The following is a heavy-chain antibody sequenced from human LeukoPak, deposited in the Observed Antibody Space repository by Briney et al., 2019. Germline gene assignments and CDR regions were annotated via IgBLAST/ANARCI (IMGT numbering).Heavy chain of an antibody. D-gene: IGHD4-23*01. V-gene: IGHV3-30-3*01. CDR1: GFTFSSYA. CDR2: ISYDGSNK. Sequence: PGRSLRLSCAASGFTFSSYAMHWVRQAPGKGLEWVAVISYDGSNKYYADSVKGRFTISRDNSKNTLYLQMNSLRSEDTAVYYCAMPWGGNSIISWGQGTLVTVSS. J-gene: IGHJ4*02. CDR3: AMPWGGNSIIS.